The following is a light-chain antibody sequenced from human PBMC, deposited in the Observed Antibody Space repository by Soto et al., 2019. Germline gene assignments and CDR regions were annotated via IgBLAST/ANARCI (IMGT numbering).Light chain of an antibody. J-gene: IGKJ1*01. CDR1: QSISSY. V-gene: IGKV1-39*01. Sequence: DIQMIQSPSSLSASVGDSVTITCRASQSISSYLNWYQQKPGKAPKLLIYAASSLQSGVPSRFSGSGSGTDFTLTISSLQPEDFATYYCQQSYSTPPTFGQGTKVEIK. CDR3: QQSYSTPPT. CDR2: AAS.